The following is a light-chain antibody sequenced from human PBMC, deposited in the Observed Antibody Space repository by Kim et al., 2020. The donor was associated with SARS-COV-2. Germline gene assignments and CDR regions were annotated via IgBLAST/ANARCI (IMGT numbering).Light chain of an antibody. Sequence: DVVMTQSPLSLPVTLGQPASISCRSSQSLVYSDGNTYLNWFQQRPGQSPRRLIYKVSNRDSGVPDRFSGSGSGTDFTLKISRVEAVDVGFCYCMLGIHPITFGRGTRLEIK. CDR2: KVS. J-gene: IGKJ5*01. CDR1: QSLVYSDGNTY. V-gene: IGKV2-30*01. CDR3: MLGIHPIT.